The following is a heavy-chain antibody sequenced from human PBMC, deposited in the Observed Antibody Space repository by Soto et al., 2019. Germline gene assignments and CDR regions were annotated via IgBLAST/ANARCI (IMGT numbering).Heavy chain of an antibody. CDR1: GGTFSSYA. J-gene: IGHJ3*02. D-gene: IGHD3-22*01. Sequence: SVKVSCKVSGGTFSSYAISWVRQAPGQGLEWMGGIIPIFGTANYAQKFQGRVTITADESTSTAYMELSSLRSEDTAVYYCARGGGYYYDSSGYYSLDPFDIWGQGTMVTV. CDR2: IIPIFGTA. V-gene: IGHV1-69*13. CDR3: ARGGGYYYDSSGYYSLDPFDI.